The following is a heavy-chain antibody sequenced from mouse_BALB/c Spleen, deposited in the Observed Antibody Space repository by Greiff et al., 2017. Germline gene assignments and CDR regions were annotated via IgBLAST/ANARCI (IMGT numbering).Heavy chain of an antibody. CDR1: GYTFTSYW. V-gene: IGHV1-69*02. CDR2: IYPPDSYT. D-gene: IGHD2-4*01. Sequence: VQLQQPGAELVRPGASVKLSCKASGYTFTSYWINWVKQRPGQGLEWIGNIYPPDSYTNYNQKFKDKATLTVDKSSSTAYMQLSSPTSEDSAVYYCTRGGYDYGGVDYWGQGTSVTVSS. J-gene: IGHJ4*01. CDR3: TRGGYDYGGVDY.